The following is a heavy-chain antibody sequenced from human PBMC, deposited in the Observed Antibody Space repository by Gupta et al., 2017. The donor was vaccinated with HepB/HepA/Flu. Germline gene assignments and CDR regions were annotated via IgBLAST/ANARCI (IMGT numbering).Heavy chain of an antibody. Sequence: EVQLLESGGGLVQRGGSLSLSCAASGFTFSGCAMNWVRQAPGKGLEWVSGISGSGIITYYADSVKGRFTISRDNSKNTLYLQMNSLRAEDTAVYYCASSGDYNFWSGYYWGQGALVTVSS. J-gene: IGHJ4*02. CDR3: ASSGDYNFWSGYY. CDR2: ISGSGIIT. V-gene: IGHV3-23*01. CDR1: GFTFSGCA. D-gene: IGHD3-3*01.